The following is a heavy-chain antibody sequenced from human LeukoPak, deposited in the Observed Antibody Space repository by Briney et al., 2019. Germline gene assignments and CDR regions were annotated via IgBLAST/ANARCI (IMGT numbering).Heavy chain of an antibody. CDR3: ARDQKAKGGSDY. D-gene: IGHD5-24*01. CDR2: ISGSGGST. V-gene: IGHV3-23*01. Sequence: GSLRLSCAASGFTFSSYAMSWVRQAPGKGLEWVSAISGSGGSTYYADSVKGRFTISRDNSKNTLYLQMNSLRAEDTAVYYCARDQKAKGGSDYWGQGTLVTVSS. CDR1: GFTFSSYA. J-gene: IGHJ4*02.